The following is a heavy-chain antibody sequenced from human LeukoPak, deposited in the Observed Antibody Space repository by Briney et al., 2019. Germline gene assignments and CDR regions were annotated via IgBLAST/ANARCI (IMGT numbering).Heavy chain of an antibody. D-gene: IGHD2-15*01. J-gene: IGHJ3*02. CDR3: AREWLYCSGGSCYSLGAFDI. CDR1: GFTFSSYA. Sequence: GGSLRLSCAASGFTFSSYAMHWVRQAPGKGLEWGAVISYDGSNKYYADSVKGRFTISRDNSKNTLYLQMNSLRAEDTAVYYCAREWLYCSGGSCYSLGAFDIWGQGTMVTVSS. CDR2: ISYDGSNK. V-gene: IGHV3-30-3*01.